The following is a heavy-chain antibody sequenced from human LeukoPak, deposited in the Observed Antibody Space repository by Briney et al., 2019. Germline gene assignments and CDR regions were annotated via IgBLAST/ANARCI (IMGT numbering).Heavy chain of an antibody. Sequence: SQTLSLTCTVSGASIRSGDYYWSWIRQPPGKGLDWIGYIYGSGSTYYNPSLKSRITISVDTSENRFSLKLSSVTATDTAVYYCARDCSGGSCYGAFDIWGQGTMVTVSS. CDR1: GASIRSGDYY. V-gene: IGHV4-30-4*01. D-gene: IGHD2-15*01. CDR2: IYGSGST. CDR3: ARDCSGGSCYGAFDI. J-gene: IGHJ3*02.